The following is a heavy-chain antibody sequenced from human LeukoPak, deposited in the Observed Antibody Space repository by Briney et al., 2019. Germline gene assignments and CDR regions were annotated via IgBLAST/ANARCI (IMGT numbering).Heavy chain of an antibody. J-gene: IGHJ4*02. Sequence: GGSLRLSCAASGFTFSSYWMSWVRQAPGKGLEWVANIKQDGSEKYYVDSVKGRFTISRDNAKSSLYLQMNSLRAEDTAVYYCARDQISSGSYSGFDYWGQGTLVTVSS. CDR2: IKQDGSEK. V-gene: IGHV3-7*01. CDR3: ARDQISSGSYSGFDY. D-gene: IGHD1-26*01. CDR1: GFTFSSYW.